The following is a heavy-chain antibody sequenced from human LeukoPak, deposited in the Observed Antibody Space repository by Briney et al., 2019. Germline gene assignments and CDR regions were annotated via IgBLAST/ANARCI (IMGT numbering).Heavy chain of an antibody. J-gene: IGHJ4*02. V-gene: IGHV4-59*01. CDR1: GGSISSYY. CDR2: IYYSGST. CDR3: ARGLSYGGPFDY. D-gene: IGHD5-18*01. Sequence: SETLSLTCTVSGGSISSYYWSWIRQPPGKGLEWIGYIYYSGSTNYNPPLKSRVTISVDTSKNQFSLKLSSVTAADTAVYYCARGLSYGGPFDYWGQGTLVTVSS.